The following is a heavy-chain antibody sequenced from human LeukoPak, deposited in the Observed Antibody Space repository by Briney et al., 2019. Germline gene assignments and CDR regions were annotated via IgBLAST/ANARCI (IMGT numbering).Heavy chain of an antibody. CDR2: VYPGDSDT. V-gene: IGHV5-51*01. D-gene: IGHD3-10*01. J-gene: IGHJ3*02. CDR1: GYTFTTYW. CDR3: ARVLIMVRGVPRAFDM. Sequence: GESLKISCKGSGYTFTTYWIGWVRQMPGKGLEWMGIVYPGDSDTRHRPSFQRQVTFSADKSISTAYLQWSSLKASDTAMYYCARVLIMVRGVPRAFDMWGQGTMVIVCS.